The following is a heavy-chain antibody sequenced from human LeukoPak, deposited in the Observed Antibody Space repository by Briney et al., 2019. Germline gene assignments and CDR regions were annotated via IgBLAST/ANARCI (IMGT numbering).Heavy chain of an antibody. CDR3: AKAWALTYLGGVDS. Sequence: PSETLSLTCTVSGGSISSGDSYWSWIRQPPGKGLESIGYIYYSGSTYYNPSPKNRVTISVDTSKNQFSLKLSSVTAADTAVYYCAKAWALTYLGGVDSWGQGTLVTVSS. D-gene: IGHD2-21*02. V-gene: IGHV4-30-4*01. J-gene: IGHJ4*02. CDR2: IYYSGST. CDR1: GGSISSGDSY.